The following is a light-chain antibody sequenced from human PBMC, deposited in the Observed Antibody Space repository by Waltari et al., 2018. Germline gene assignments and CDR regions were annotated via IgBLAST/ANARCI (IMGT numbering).Light chain of an antibody. CDR3: MQALQTPPT. CDR2: LGS. CDR1: QSRLHSNGYNY. J-gene: IGKJ5*01. Sequence: DIVMTQSPLSLSVTPGEPASISCRSSQSRLHSNGYNYLDWYLQKPGQSPQLLIYLGSSRASGVPDRFSGSGSGTDFTLKISRVEAEDVGVYYCMQALQTPPTFGQGTRLEIK. V-gene: IGKV2-28*01.